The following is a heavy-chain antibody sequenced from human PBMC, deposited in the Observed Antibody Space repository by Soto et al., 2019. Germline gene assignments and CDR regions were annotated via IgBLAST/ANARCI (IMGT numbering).Heavy chain of an antibody. Sequence: ASVKVSCKASGYSFSSNGITWVRQAPGQGLEWMGWISADNGETSYAQKLQGRVTLTADTSTSTAYMSLRSLRSDDTAVYYCATYGAFVYYFEYWGQGTLVTVSS. CDR3: ATYGAFVYYFEY. D-gene: IGHD4-17*01. CDR2: ISADNGET. J-gene: IGHJ4*02. CDR1: GYSFSSNG. V-gene: IGHV1-18*01.